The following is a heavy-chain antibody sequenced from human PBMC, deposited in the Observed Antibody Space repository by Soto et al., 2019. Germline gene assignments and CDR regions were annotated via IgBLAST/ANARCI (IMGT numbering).Heavy chain of an antibody. V-gene: IGHV3-23*01. CDR1: GFSFNSYA. CDR2: ISDSGGST. Sequence: GGSLRLSCAASGFSFNSYAMTWVRQAPGKGLEWVSAISDSGGSTYSADSVKGRFTISRDNSKNTLYLQMNSLRAEDTAVYYCARGIIVARRTYYFDYWGQGTLVTVSS. J-gene: IGHJ4*02. CDR3: ARGIIVARRTYYFDY. D-gene: IGHD5-12*01.